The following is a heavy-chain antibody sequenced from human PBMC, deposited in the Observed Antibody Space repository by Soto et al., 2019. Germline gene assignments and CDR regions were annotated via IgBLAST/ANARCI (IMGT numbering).Heavy chain of an antibody. Sequence: GGSLRLSCAASGFTFSSYSMNWVRQAPGKGLEWVSYISSSSSTIYYADSVKGRFTISRDNAKNSLYLQMNSLRDEDTAVYYCARDTDDFWSGYYYYYYYMDVWGQGTTVTVSS. V-gene: IGHV3-48*02. J-gene: IGHJ6*03. CDR2: ISSSSSTI. CDR3: ARDTDDFWSGYYYYYYYMDV. D-gene: IGHD3-3*01. CDR1: GFTFSSYS.